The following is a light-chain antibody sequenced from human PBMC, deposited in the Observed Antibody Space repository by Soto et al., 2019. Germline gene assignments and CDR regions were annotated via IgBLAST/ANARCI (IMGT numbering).Light chain of an antibody. CDR1: SSNIGSDA. V-gene: IGLV1-44*01. CDR3: AAWDDSLNGVV. CDR2: SNN. Sequence: QSVLTQPPSASGTPGQRVTISCSGSSSNIGSDAVNWYQRFPGTAPKLLIYSNNERPSGVPARFSGSESGTSASLAISGLQSEDEADYYCAAWDDSLNGVVFGGGTQLTVL. J-gene: IGLJ2*01.